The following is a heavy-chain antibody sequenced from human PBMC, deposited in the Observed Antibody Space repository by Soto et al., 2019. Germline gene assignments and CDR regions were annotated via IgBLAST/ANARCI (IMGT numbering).Heavy chain of an antibody. Sequence: GGSLRLSCAASGFTFSSYGMHWVRQAPGKGLEWVAVISYDGSNKYYADSVKGRFTISRDNSKNTLYLQMNSLRAEDTAVYYCAKALKRTHYDFWSGYYSLDYWGQGTLVTVSS. D-gene: IGHD3-3*01. V-gene: IGHV3-30*18. CDR3: AKALKRTHYDFWSGYYSLDY. CDR2: ISYDGSNK. CDR1: GFTFSSYG. J-gene: IGHJ4*02.